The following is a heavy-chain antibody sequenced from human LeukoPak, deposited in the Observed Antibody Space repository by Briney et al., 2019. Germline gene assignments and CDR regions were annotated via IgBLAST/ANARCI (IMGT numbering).Heavy chain of an antibody. D-gene: IGHD2-2*01. V-gene: IGHV3-48*03. J-gene: IGHJ6*02. CDR2: ISSSGSTI. CDR3: ARGSDIVVVPAANYYGMDV. Sequence: PGGSLRLSCAASGFTFSSYEMNWVRQAPGKGLEWVSYISSSGSTIYYADSVKGRFTISRDNAKNSLYLQMNSLRAEDTAVYYCARGSDIVVVPAANYYGMDVWGQGTTVTVSS. CDR1: GFTFSSYE.